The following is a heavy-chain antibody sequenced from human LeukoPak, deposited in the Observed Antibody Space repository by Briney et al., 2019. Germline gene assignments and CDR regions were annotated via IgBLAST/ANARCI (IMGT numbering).Heavy chain of an antibody. J-gene: IGHJ4*02. Sequence: GGSLRLSCAASGFTFSSYGMHWVRQAPGKGLEWVAFIRYDGSNKYCADPVKGRFTISRDISKNTLYLQMNSLRAEDTAVYYCARDSYCSSGSCYYFDFWGQGALVAVSS. CDR2: IRYDGSNK. V-gene: IGHV3-30*02. CDR1: GFTFSSYG. D-gene: IGHD2-15*01. CDR3: ARDSYCSSGSCYYFDF.